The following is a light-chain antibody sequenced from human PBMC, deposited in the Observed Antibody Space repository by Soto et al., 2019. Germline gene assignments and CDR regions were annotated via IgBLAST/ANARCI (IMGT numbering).Light chain of an antibody. Sequence: QSALTQPPSASGSPGQSVTISCTGTSSDIGNYNYVSWYQHHPGKAPKLLIYEVTKRPSGVPDRFSGSKSGNMASLTVSGLQAEDEADYFCSSYAGSNNLLFGGGTTLTVL. V-gene: IGLV2-8*01. CDR3: SSYAGSNNLL. CDR1: SSDIGNYNY. CDR2: EVT. J-gene: IGLJ2*01.